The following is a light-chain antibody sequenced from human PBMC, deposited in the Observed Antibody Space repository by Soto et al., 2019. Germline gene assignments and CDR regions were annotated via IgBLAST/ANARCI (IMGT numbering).Light chain of an antibody. CDR1: QSVSSN. CDR2: GAS. V-gene: IGKV3-15*01. J-gene: IGKJ1*01. Sequence: EIVMTQSPATRSVSPGERATLSCRASQSVSSNLAWYQQKPGQAPRLLIYGASTRATGIPARFSGSGSGTDFTLTISSLQSEDFAVYYCQQYNNWWTFGQGTKVEIE. CDR3: QQYNNWWT.